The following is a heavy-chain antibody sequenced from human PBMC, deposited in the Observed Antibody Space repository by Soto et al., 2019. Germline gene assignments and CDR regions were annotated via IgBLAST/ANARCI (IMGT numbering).Heavy chain of an antibody. CDR3: AIDPFEGVRLIPSANLYTWFDP. D-gene: IGHD2-2*01. Sequence: QVQLVESGGGVVQPGRSLRLSCEASGFTFSAYGMHWVRQAPGKGLEWVAVIAHDGTNIFYLDYVKGRFTISRDNSRNTLYLQMNSLRAEDTAVYYCAIDPFEGVRLIPSANLYTWFDPWGQGTLVTVSS. CDR2: IAHDGTNI. CDR1: GFTFSAYG. V-gene: IGHV3-30*19. J-gene: IGHJ5*02.